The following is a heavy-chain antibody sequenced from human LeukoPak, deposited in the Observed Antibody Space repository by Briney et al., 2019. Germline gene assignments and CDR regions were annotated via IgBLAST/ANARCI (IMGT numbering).Heavy chain of an antibody. CDR3: ARDLPPPDGYNLGYFDY. CDR2: INHSGST. D-gene: IGHD5-24*01. J-gene: IGHJ4*02. Sequence: SETLSLTCAVSGGSISSSNWWSWVRQPPGKGLEWIGEINHSGSTNYNPSLKSRVTISVDTSKNQFSLKLSSVTAADTAVYYCARDLPPPDGYNLGYFDYWGQGTLVTVSS. V-gene: IGHV4-4*02. CDR1: GGSISSSNW.